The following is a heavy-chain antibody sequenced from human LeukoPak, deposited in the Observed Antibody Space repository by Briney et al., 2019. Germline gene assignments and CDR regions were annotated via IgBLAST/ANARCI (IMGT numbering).Heavy chain of an antibody. CDR1: GFTFSNAW. Sequence: GGSLRLSCAASGFTFSNAWMSWVRQAPGKGLEWVGRIKSKTDGGTTDYAAPVKGRFTISRDDSKNTLYLQMNSLKTEDTAVYYCAREGDLYYFDYWGQGTLVTVSS. CDR2: IKSKTDGGTT. D-gene: IGHD3-10*01. CDR3: AREGDLYYFDY. J-gene: IGHJ4*02. V-gene: IGHV3-15*01.